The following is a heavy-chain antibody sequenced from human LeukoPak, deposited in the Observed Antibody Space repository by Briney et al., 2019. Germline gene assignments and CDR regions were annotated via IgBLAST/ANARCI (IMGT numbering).Heavy chain of an antibody. V-gene: IGHV3-33*01. D-gene: IGHD6-6*01. J-gene: IGHJ4*02. CDR3: AREAARVYYFDY. CDR1: GFTFSSYG. Sequence: PGGSLRLSCAASGFTFSSYGMPWVRQAPGKGLEWVAVIWYDGSNKYYADSVKGRFTISRDNSKNTLYLQMSSLRAEDTAVYYCAREAARVYYFDYWGQGTLVTVSS. CDR2: IWYDGSNK.